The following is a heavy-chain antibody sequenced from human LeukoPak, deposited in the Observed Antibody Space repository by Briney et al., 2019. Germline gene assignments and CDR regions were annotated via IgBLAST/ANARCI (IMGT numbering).Heavy chain of an antibody. Sequence: GASVKVSCKASGYTFTGYGISWVRQAPGQGLEWMGWISAYNGNTNYAQNLQGRVTMTTDTSTSTAYMELRSLRSDDTAVYYCARDRGSEEQLWFDYWGQGTLVTVSS. CDR2: ISAYNGNT. CDR1: GYTFTGYG. V-gene: IGHV1-18*01. J-gene: IGHJ4*02. CDR3: ARDRGSEEQLWFDY. D-gene: IGHD5-18*01.